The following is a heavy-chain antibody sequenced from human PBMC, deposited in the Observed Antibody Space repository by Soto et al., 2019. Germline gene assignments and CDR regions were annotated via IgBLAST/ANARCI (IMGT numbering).Heavy chain of an antibody. J-gene: IGHJ4*02. D-gene: IGHD6-25*01. Sequence: ASVKVSCKASGYSFTNYAMFWVRQAPGQRLEWMGWINAASGNTKYSQKFQGRVTITRDTLATTAYMELSSLRSEDTAIYYCARGQSSGWKALDHWGQGAQVTVSS. CDR2: INAASGNT. CDR1: GYSFTNYA. CDR3: ARGQSSGWKALDH. V-gene: IGHV1-3*01.